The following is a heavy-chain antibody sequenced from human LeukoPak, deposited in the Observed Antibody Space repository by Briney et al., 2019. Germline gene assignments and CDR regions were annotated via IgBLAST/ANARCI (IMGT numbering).Heavy chain of an antibody. CDR2: IFYSGNT. J-gene: IGHJ4*02. CDR3: ARDVTAGGPFDY. CDR1: GGSISSSSYY. Sequence: PSETLSLTCTVSGGSISSSSYYWGWIRQPPGKGLEWIGNIFYSGNTYKNPSLKSRVTISVDTSKNQFSLKVRSVTAADTAMYYCARDVTAGGPFDYWGQGTLVTVSS. V-gene: IGHV4-39*07. D-gene: IGHD1-14*01.